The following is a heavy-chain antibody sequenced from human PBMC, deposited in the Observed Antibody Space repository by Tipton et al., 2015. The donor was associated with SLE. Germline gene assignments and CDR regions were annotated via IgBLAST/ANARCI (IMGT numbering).Heavy chain of an antibody. J-gene: IGHJ4*02. CDR1: GFTFKNYA. V-gene: IGHV3-9*01. D-gene: IGHD2-15*01. CDR3: AKDMEDIVGGAVDY. Sequence: SLRLSCAASGFTFKNYAMHGVRQVPGKGLEWVSGIGWNSGSIAYADSVKGRFTISRDNAKNSLYLQMNSLRAEDTALYYCAKDMEDIVGGAVDYWGQGTLVTVSS. CDR2: IGWNSGSI.